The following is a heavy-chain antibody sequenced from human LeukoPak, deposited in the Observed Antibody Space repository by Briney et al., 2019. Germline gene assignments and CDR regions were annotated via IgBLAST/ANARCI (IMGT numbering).Heavy chain of an antibody. J-gene: IGHJ6*03. V-gene: IGHV4-4*07. Sequence: QTSETLSLTCTVSGGSISSYYWSWIRQPAGKGLEWIGRIYTSGSTNYNPSLKSRVTMSVDTSKNQFSLKLSSVTAADTAVYYCARDIPVMYSSSWYPYYYYYMDVWGKGTTVTVSS. CDR3: ARDIPVMYSSSWYPYYYYYMDV. CDR1: GGSISSYY. D-gene: IGHD6-13*01. CDR2: IYTSGST.